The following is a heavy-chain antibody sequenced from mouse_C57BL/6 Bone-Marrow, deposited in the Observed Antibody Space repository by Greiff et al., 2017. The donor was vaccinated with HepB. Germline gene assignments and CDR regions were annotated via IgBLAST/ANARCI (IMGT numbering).Heavy chain of an antibody. CDR1: GFTFSSYA. Sequence: EVKLMESGEGLVKPGGSLKLSCAASGFTFSSYAMSWVRQTPEKRLEWVAYISSGGAYIYYADTVKGRFTISRDNARNTLYLQMSRLKSEDTAMYYCTRDQDYDYPYYAMDYWGQGTSVTVSS. CDR3: TRDQDYDYPYYAMDY. J-gene: IGHJ4*01. CDR2: ISSGGAYI. V-gene: IGHV5-9-1*02. D-gene: IGHD2-4*01.